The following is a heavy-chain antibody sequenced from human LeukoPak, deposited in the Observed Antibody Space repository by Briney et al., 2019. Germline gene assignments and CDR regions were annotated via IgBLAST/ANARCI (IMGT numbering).Heavy chain of an antibody. V-gene: IGHV3-7*04. CDR1: GFTFSSYW. CDR3: ARGAKYCSGDSCYYYYYYMDV. D-gene: IGHD2-15*01. J-gene: IGHJ6*03. Sequence: PGGSLRLSCAASGFTFSSYWMSWVRQAPGKGLEWVVNIKQDGSEKHYVDSGKGRFTISRDNAKNSLYLQMNSLRAEDTAVYYCARGAKYCSGDSCYYYYYYMDVWGKGTTVTVSS. CDR2: IKQDGSEK.